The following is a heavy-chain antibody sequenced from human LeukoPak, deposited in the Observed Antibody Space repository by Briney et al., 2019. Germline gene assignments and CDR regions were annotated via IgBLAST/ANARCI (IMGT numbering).Heavy chain of an antibody. Sequence: PGGSLRLSCAASGFTFSSYAMSWVRQAPGKGLEWVSAISGSGGSTYYADSVKGRFTISRDNSKNTLYLQMNSLRAGDAAVYYCAKDALAAAGIYYFDYWGQGTLVTVSS. J-gene: IGHJ4*02. D-gene: IGHD6-13*01. V-gene: IGHV3-23*01. CDR2: ISGSGGST. CDR1: GFTFSSYA. CDR3: AKDALAAAGIYYFDY.